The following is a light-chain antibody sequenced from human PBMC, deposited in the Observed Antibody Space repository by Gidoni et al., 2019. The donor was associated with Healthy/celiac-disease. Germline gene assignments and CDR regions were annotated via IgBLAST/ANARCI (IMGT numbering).Light chain of an antibody. CDR1: SSNIGNNY. CDR2: DNN. V-gene: IGLV1-51*01. Sequence: SCSGSSSNIGNNYVSWYQQLPGTAPKLLIYDNNKRPSGIPDRFSGSKSGTSATLGITGLQTGDEADYYCGTWDSSLSAGDVVFGGGTKLTVL. J-gene: IGLJ2*01. CDR3: GTWDSSLSAGDVV.